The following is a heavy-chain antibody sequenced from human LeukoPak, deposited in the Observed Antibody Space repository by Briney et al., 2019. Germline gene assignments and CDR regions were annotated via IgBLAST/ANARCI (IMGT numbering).Heavy chain of an antibody. J-gene: IGHJ4*02. Sequence: GGSLRLSCAASGFTFDDYPMHWVRQAPGKGLEWVSLISGDGGSTYYADSVKGRFTISSDNSKNSLYLQMNSLRTEDTALYYCAKSYDSSGQGADYWGQGTLVTVSS. CDR1: GFTFDDYP. CDR2: ISGDGGST. CDR3: AKSYDSSGQGADY. D-gene: IGHD3-22*01. V-gene: IGHV3-43*02.